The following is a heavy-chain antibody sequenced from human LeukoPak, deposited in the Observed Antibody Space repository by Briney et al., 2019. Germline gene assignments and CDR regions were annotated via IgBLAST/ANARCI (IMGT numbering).Heavy chain of an antibody. Sequence: SETLSLTCTVSGGSISSGSYYWSWIRQPAGKGLEWIGRIYTSGSTNYNPSLKSRVTISVDTSKNQFSLKLSSVTAADTAVYYCARARGGYQDYWGQGTLVTVSS. J-gene: IGHJ4*02. CDR2: IYTSGST. CDR3: ARARGGYQDY. V-gene: IGHV4-61*02. CDR1: GGSISSGSYY. D-gene: IGHD3-22*01.